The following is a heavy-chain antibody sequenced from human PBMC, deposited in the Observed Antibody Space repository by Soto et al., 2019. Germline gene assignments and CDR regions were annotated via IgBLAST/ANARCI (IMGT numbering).Heavy chain of an antibody. D-gene: IGHD3-22*01. CDR1: GYSFTSYW. Sequence: PGESLKISCKGSGYSFTSYWISWVRQMPGKGLEWMGRIDPSDSYTNYSPSFQGHVTISADKSISTAYLQWSSLKASDSAMYYCANPSMVIYYDSSGPPYAFDIWGQGTMVTVSS. J-gene: IGHJ3*02. CDR2: IDPSDSYT. V-gene: IGHV5-10-1*01. CDR3: ANPSMVIYYDSSGPPYAFDI.